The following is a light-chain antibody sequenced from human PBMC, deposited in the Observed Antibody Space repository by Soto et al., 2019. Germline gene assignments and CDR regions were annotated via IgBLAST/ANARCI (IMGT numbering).Light chain of an antibody. V-gene: IGKV1-5*03. CDR3: QQYNSYSET. CDR1: QSITNW. J-gene: IGKJ1*01. Sequence: DFQITHSPSTLSASVLYRVTITCRASQSITNWLAWYQQKPGKAPKLLIYKASTLESGVPSRFSGSASGTEFTLTISSLQPDDFATYYCQQYNSYSETFGQGTKVDI. CDR2: KAS.